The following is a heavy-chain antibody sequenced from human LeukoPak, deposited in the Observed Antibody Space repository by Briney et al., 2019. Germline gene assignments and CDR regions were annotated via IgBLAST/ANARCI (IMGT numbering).Heavy chain of an antibody. Sequence: QPGGSLRLSCAASGFTFSSYGMSWVRQAPGKGLEWVSAISGSGGSTYYADSVKGRFTISRDNSKNTLYLQMNSLRAEDTAVYYCAKGPPITMIVVVNMDVWGKGTTVTISS. V-gene: IGHV3-23*01. J-gene: IGHJ6*03. D-gene: IGHD3-22*01. CDR3: AKGPPITMIVVVNMDV. CDR1: GFTFSSYG. CDR2: ISGSGGST.